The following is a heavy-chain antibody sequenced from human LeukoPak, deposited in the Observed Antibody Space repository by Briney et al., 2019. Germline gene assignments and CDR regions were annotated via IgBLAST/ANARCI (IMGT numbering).Heavy chain of an antibody. J-gene: IGHJ4*02. Sequence: GGSLRLSCAASGFTFSRYAMSWVRQAPGKGLEWVCGISSSGESPYYADSVKGRFTIFRDNSKNTLYLEINSLRAEDTAVYYCAKKSRDGYNPFDYLGQGTLVTVSS. CDR3: AKKSRDGYNPFDY. CDR1: GFTFSRYA. V-gene: IGHV3-23*01. D-gene: IGHD5-24*01. CDR2: ISSSGESP.